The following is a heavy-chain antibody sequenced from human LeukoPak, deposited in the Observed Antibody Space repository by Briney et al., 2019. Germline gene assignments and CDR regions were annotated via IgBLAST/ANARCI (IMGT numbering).Heavy chain of an antibody. D-gene: IGHD5-12*01. Sequence: ASVKVSCKASGYSFTGHYIHWVRQAPGQRPEWVGGFDPEEGKTIYAQKLQGRVSMTEDTSTDTAFMELRSLRSEDTAVYYCATNTYNGYAIDSWGQGTLITVSS. CDR2: FDPEEGKT. CDR3: ATNTYNGYAIDS. J-gene: IGHJ4*02. CDR1: GYSFTGHY. V-gene: IGHV1-24*01.